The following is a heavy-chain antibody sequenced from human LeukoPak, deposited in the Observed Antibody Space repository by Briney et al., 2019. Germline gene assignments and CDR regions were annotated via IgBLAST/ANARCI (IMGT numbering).Heavy chain of an antibody. D-gene: IGHD3-22*01. Sequence: GGSLRLSCAASGFTFSSYGMHWVRQAPGKGLEWVSYISSSSSTIYYADSVKGRFTISRDNAKNSLYLQMNSLRAEDTAVYYCARDQYGYYDSSGYLDYWGQGTLVTVSS. J-gene: IGHJ4*02. V-gene: IGHV3-48*01. CDR3: ARDQYGYYDSSGYLDY. CDR1: GFTFSSYG. CDR2: ISSSSSTI.